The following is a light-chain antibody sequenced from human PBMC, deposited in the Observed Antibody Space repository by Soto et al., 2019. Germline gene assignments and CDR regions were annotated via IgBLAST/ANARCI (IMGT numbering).Light chain of an antibody. CDR1: QNLRSS. Sequence: VMTQSPATLSVSPGERATLSCRASQNLRSSLAWYQQKPGQAPRLLIYGASTRATGIPARFSGSGSGTEFTLTISSLQSEDFAVYYCQHRNNWHITFGQGTRLEIK. V-gene: IGKV3-15*01. CDR2: GAS. J-gene: IGKJ5*01. CDR3: QHRNNWHIT.